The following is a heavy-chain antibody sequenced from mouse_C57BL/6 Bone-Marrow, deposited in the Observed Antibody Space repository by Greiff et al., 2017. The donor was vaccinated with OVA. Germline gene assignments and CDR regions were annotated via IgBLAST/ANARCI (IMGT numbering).Heavy chain of an antibody. D-gene: IGHD1-1*01. J-gene: IGHJ2*01. Sequence: VQLQQSVAELARPGASVKLSCTASGYTFTSYGISWVKQRTGQGLEWIGELYPRSGNTYYNEKFKGKATLTADTSSSTAYLELRSLTSEDSAVYFCERGYYGSSVFDYWGQGTTLTVTS. CDR1: GYTFTSYG. V-gene: IGHV1-81*01. CDR2: LYPRSGNT. CDR3: ERGYYGSSVFDY.